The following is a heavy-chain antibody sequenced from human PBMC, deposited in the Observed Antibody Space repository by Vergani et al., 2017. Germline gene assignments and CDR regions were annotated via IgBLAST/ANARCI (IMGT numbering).Heavy chain of an antibody. V-gene: IGHV1-8*01. CDR1: GYTFNSYD. CDR3: ARGRKFPKYPGIAVAGVYYFDY. Sequence: VQLVQSGAEVKKPGASVKVSCKASGYTFNSYDINWVRPATGQGLEWMGWMNPNSGTTGYAQKFQGRVTMTRNTCISTAYMELSSLRSEDTAVYYCARGRKFPKYPGIAVAGVYYFDYWGQGTLVTVSS. CDR2: MNPNSGTT. J-gene: IGHJ4*02. D-gene: IGHD6-19*01.